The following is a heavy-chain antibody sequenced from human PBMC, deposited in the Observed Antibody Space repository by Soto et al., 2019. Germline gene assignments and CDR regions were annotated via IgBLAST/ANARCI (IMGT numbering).Heavy chain of an antibody. V-gene: IGHV3-11*01. CDR3: ARPGNYYDSSGYYPDYYGMDV. Sequence: QVQLVESGGGLVKPGGSLRLSCAASGFTFSDYYMSWIRQAPGKGLEWVSYISSSGSTIYYADSVKGRFTISRDNAKNSLYLQMNSLRAEDTAVYYCARPGNYYDSSGYYPDYYGMDVWGQGTTVTVSS. D-gene: IGHD3-22*01. CDR2: ISSSGSTI. J-gene: IGHJ6*02. CDR1: GFTFSDYY.